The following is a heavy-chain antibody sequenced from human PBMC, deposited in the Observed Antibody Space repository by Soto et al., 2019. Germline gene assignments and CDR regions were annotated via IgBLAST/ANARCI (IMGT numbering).Heavy chain of an antibody. CDR2: ISSNGGST. V-gene: IGHV3-64D*06. J-gene: IGHJ4*02. CDR1: GFTFSSYA. Sequence: PVGSLRLSCSASGFTFSSYAMHWVRQAPGKGLEYVSVISSNGGSTYYADSVKGRFTISRDNSKNTLWLQMSSLRAEDTAVYYCVKEWELLLDYWGQGTLVTVSS. D-gene: IGHD1-26*01. CDR3: VKEWELLLDY.